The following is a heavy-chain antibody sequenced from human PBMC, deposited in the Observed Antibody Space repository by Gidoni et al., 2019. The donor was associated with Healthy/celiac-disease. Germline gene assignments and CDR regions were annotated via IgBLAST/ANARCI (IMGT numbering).Heavy chain of an antibody. D-gene: IGHD4-17*01. CDR3: ARGHHDYGDYVDWFDP. CDR2: IYYSGST. J-gene: IGHJ5*02. V-gene: IGHV4-61*01. CDR1: GTSVSSGRYY. Sequence: HVQLQESGPGLVKPSETLSLTCTVSGTSVSSGRYYWSWIRQPPGKGLEGIGYIYYSGSTNYNPSLKSRVTISVDTSKNQFSLKLSSVTAADTAGYYCARGHHDYGDYVDWFDPWGQGTLVTVSS.